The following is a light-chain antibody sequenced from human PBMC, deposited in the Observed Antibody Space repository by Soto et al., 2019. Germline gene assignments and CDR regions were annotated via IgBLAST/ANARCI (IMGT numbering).Light chain of an antibody. Sequence: EVELTQSPSTVSLSAGERATLSCRASQSVTSNYLAWYQQKPGEAPRLLIYAASRRATGSPDRFSGSGSGTNFSLSISRLEHEDFAVYYCQQYGSTVTWTFGQGTKVEIK. CDR2: AAS. J-gene: IGKJ1*01. V-gene: IGKV3-20*01. CDR1: QSVTSNY. CDR3: QQYGSTVTWT.